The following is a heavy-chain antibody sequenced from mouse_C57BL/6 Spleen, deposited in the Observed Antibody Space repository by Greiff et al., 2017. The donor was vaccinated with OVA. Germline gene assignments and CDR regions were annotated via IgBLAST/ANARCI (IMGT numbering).Heavy chain of an antibody. Sequence: VKLLESGAELVRPGTSVKVSCKASGYAFTNYLIEWVKQRPGQGLEWIGVINPGSGGTNYNEKFKGKATLTADKSSSTAYMQLSSLTSEDSAVYFCAREERGPFAYWGHGTLVTVSA. V-gene: IGHV1-54*01. CDR2: INPGSGGT. D-gene: IGHD3-3*01. CDR3: AREERGPFAY. CDR1: GYAFTNYL. J-gene: IGHJ3*01.